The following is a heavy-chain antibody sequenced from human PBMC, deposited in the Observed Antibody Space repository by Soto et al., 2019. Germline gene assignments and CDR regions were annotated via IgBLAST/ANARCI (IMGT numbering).Heavy chain of an antibody. J-gene: IGHJ4*02. V-gene: IGHV3-74*01. CDR2: IKGDGSQT. Sequence: GGSLGLSCAASGFTFSSNWMHWVRQAPGKGLVWVSRIKGDGSQTNYADSVKGRFTISRDNAKNTLYLQLNSLRAEDTAVYYCLRGNSGHGNTDYRGQATWVTISS. D-gene: IGHD5-12*01. CDR1: GFTFSSNW. CDR3: LRGNSGHGNTDY.